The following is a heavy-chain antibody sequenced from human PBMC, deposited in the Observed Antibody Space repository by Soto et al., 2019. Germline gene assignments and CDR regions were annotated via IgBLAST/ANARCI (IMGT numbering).Heavy chain of an antibody. CDR3: VKDPGYSDGYDMGFDY. J-gene: IGHJ4*02. Sequence: GGSLRLSCSASGFTFSSYAMHWVRQAPGKGLEYVSAISSNGGSTYYADSVKGRFTISRDNSKNTLYLQMRSLRAEDTAVYYCVKDPGYSDGYDMGFDYWGQGTLVTVSS. V-gene: IGHV3-64D*06. CDR1: GFTFSSYA. CDR2: ISSNGGST. D-gene: IGHD5-18*01.